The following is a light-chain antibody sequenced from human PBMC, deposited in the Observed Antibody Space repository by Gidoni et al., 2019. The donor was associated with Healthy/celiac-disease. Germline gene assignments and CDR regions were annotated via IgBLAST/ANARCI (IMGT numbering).Light chain of an antibody. CDR3: QQYYSYPVT. J-gene: IGKJ2*01. Sequence: DIQMTQSPSTLSASVGDRVTISCRASQSISSWLAWYQQKPGKAPQLLIYDVSTMESGVPPRFSGSGSGTEFTLTISSLQPDDFATYYCQQYYSYPVTFGQGTKLEIK. V-gene: IGKV1-5*01. CDR1: QSISSW. CDR2: DVS.